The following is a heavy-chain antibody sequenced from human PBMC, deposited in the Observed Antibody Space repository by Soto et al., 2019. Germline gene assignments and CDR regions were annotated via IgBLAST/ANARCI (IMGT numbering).Heavy chain of an antibody. J-gene: IGHJ4*02. CDR1: RGAFSKYA. V-gene: IGHV1-69*01. D-gene: IGHD3-22*01. CDR3: AAPASSGHYQVFDY. Sequence: QVQLVQSGAELKKPGSSVKVSCTASRGAFSKYAISWVRQAPGQGLEWMGGILAIFGTAHYAQKFQGRVSMTADESTSTVYMELRNLTSDDTAVYFCAAPASSGHYQVFDYWGQGTLVSVSS. CDR2: ILAIFGTA.